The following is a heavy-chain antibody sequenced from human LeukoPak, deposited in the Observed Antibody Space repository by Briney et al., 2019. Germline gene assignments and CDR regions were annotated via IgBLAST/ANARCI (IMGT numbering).Heavy chain of an antibody. CDR2: ISAYNGNT. Sequence: ASVKVSCKASGYTFTGYYMHWVRQAPGQGLEWMGWISAYNGNTNYAQKLQGRVTMTTDTSTSTAYMELRSLRSDDTAVYYCARDSIAVAGPSPFDYWGQGTLVTVSS. CDR3: ARDSIAVAGPSPFDY. J-gene: IGHJ4*02. D-gene: IGHD6-19*01. CDR1: GYTFTGYY. V-gene: IGHV1-18*04.